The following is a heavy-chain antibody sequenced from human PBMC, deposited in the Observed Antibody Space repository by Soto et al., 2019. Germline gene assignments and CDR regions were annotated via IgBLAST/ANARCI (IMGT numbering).Heavy chain of an antibody. CDR1: GFTFSNAW. D-gene: IGHD1-7*01. CDR3: TTVRRELYYYYYYMDV. Sequence: GGSLRLSCAASGFTFSNAWMSWVRQAPGKGLEWVGRIKSKTDGGTTDYAAPVKGRFTISRDDSKNTLYLQMNSLKTEDTAVYYCTTVRRELYYYYYYMDVWGKGTTVTVSS. V-gene: IGHV3-15*01. CDR2: IKSKTDGGTT. J-gene: IGHJ6*03.